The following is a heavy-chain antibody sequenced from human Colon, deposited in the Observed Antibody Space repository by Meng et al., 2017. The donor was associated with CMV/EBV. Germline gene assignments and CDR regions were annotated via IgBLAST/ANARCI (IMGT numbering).Heavy chain of an antibody. J-gene: IGHJ4*02. V-gene: IGHV3-13*01. CDR3: ARQLVTDFWNAIDY. Sequence: GGSLRLSCAACGFTFSGRDMYGVRQVSGKGLEWVALFGSVGDTQSPGSVKGRFTISRDNAKNTLYLQMSSLTAEDTAVYYCARQLVTDFWNAIDYWGRGTLVTVSS. D-gene: IGHD3-3*01. CDR2: FGSVGDT. CDR1: GFTFSGRD.